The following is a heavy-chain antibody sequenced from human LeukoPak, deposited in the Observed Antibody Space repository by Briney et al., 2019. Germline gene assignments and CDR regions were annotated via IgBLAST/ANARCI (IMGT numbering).Heavy chain of an antibody. CDR1: GFTFNSYG. V-gene: IGHV3-30*02. CDR2: TRDDGRDE. CDR3: AKDLAASGTRWFDP. J-gene: IGHJ5*02. Sequence: GGSLRLSCTASGFTFNSYGMHRVRQAPGKGLEWVAFTRDDGRDEYYADSVKGRFTISRDNSKNMLYLQMNSLRVDDTAMYYCAKDLAASGTRWFDPWCRGTLVTVSS. D-gene: IGHD6-13*01.